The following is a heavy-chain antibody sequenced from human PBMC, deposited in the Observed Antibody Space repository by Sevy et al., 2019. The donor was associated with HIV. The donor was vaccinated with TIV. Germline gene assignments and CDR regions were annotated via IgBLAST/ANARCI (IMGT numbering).Heavy chain of an antibody. J-gene: IGHJ4*02. CDR2: TYSVGTT. CDR1: GFTVSGNY. CDR3: ARAELYSAGIAGRRLNYFDY. Sequence: GGSLRLSCSASGFTVSGNYMSWVRQAPGKGLEWVSITYSVGTTFYADAVKGRFTISRDKSKNTVYLQMNSLWVEDTAVYYGARAELYSAGIAGRRLNYFDYWGQGTLVTVSS. D-gene: IGHD6-13*01. V-gene: IGHV3-66*01.